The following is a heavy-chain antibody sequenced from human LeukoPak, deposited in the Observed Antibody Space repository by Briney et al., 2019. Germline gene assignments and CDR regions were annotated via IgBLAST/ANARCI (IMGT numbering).Heavy chain of an antibody. CDR3: ARNTNALAYGHLDY. D-gene: IGHD3-16*01. Sequence: SGTLSLTCAVSGGSISSSNWWSWVRQPPGKGLEWIGEIYHSGSTNYNPSLKSRVTISVDKSKNQFSLKLSSVTAADTAVYYCARNTNALAYGHLDYWGQGTLVTVSS. J-gene: IGHJ4*02. CDR1: GGSISSSNW. V-gene: IGHV4-4*02. CDR2: IYHSGST.